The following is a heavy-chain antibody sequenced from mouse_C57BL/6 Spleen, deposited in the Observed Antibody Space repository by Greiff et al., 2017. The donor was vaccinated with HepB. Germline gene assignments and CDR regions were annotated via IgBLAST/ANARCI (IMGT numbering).Heavy chain of an antibody. J-gene: IGHJ4*01. D-gene: IGHD2-1*01. CDR3: ARWFYYGNFYAMDY. Sequence: QVQLQQPGAELVKPGASVKLSCKASGYTFTSYWMQWVKQRPGQGLEWIGEIDPSDSYTNYNQKFKGKATLTVDTSSSTAYMQLSSLTSEDSAVYYCARWFYYGNFYAMDYWGQGTSVTVSS. V-gene: IGHV1-50*01. CDR1: GYTFTSYW. CDR2: IDPSDSYT.